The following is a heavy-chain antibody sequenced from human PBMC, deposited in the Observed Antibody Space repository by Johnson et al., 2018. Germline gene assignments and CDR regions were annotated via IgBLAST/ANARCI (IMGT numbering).Heavy chain of an antibody. V-gene: IGHV1-8*01. D-gene: IGHD6-13*01. CDR3: ARDGDPAAANDAFDI. J-gene: IGHJ3*02. Sequence: ASGYTFTSYDINWVRQATGQGLEWMGWMNPNSGNTGYAQKFQGRVTMTRNTSISPAYMELSSLRSEDTAVYYCARDGDPAAANDAFDIWGQGTMVTVSS. CDR2: MNPNSGNT. CDR1: GYTFTSYD.